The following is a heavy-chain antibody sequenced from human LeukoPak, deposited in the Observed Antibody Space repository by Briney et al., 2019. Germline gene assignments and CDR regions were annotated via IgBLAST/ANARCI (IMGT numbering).Heavy chain of an antibody. Sequence: GGSLRLSCAASGFTFNNYAMNWVRQAPGKGLEWVSAISVGGGSTYYADSVKGRFTISRDNSKNTLNPQMNSLRAEDTAVYYCAKSVDNWGQGTLVTVSS. V-gene: IGHV3-23*01. J-gene: IGHJ4*02. CDR3: AKSVDN. CDR2: ISVGGGST. CDR1: GFTFNNYA.